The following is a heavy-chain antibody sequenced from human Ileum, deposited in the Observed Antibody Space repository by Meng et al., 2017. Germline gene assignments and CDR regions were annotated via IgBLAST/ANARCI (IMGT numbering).Heavy chain of an antibody. J-gene: IGHJ4*02. CDR1: GGSVSRAGYQ. CDR3: ARDHTGSLDY. Sequence: QVHMRGVGPGLVRPSETLSLICTVSGGSVSRAGYQWGWIRQPPGKGLEWIGYASTNYNPSLKSRVTISLDTSRNQFSLSLSSVTAADTAVYYCARDHTGSLDYWGQGILVTVSS. V-gene: IGHV4-61*08. CDR2: AST.